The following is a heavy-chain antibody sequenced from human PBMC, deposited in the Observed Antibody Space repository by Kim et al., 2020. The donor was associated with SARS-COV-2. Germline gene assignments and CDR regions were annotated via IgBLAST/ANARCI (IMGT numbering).Heavy chain of an antibody. CDR3: AKDDGFRYDSSGYSALGRYLDY. CDR2: ISGSGGST. Sequence: GGSLRLSCAASGFTFSSYAMSWVRQAPGKGLEWVSAISGSGGSTYYADSVKGRFTISRDNSKNTLYLQMNSLRAEDTAVYYCAKDDGFRYDSSGYSALGRYLDYWGQGTLVTVSS. V-gene: IGHV3-23*01. D-gene: IGHD3-22*01. CDR1: GFTFSSYA. J-gene: IGHJ4*02.